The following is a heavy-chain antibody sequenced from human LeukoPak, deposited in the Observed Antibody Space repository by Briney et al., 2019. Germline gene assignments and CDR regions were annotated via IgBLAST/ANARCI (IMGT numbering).Heavy chain of an antibody. CDR3: ARDDMVRGVINFYYGVDV. J-gene: IGHJ6*04. CDR2: LYHSGST. D-gene: IGHD3-10*01. Sequence: PSETLSLTCAVSGYSISSGYYWGWIRQPPGQGLEWIGSLYHSGSTYYNPSLKSRVTISVDTSKNQFSLKLRSVTAADTAVYYCARDDMVRGVINFYYGVDVWGKGTTVTVSS. V-gene: IGHV4-38-2*02. CDR1: GYSISSGYY.